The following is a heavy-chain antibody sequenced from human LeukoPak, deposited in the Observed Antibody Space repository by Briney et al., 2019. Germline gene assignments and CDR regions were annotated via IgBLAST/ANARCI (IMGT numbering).Heavy chain of an antibody. J-gene: IGHJ5*02. D-gene: IGHD3-10*01. CDR3: AKAGYYGSGSYDWFDP. CDR1: GFTFSSYG. V-gene: IGHV3-23*01. CDR2: ISGSGGST. Sequence: PGGSLRLSCAASGFTFSSYGMSWVRQAPGKGLEWVSAISGSGGSTYYADSVKGRFTISRDNSKNTLYLQMNSLRAEDTAVYYCAKAGYYGSGSYDWFDPWGQGTLVTVSS.